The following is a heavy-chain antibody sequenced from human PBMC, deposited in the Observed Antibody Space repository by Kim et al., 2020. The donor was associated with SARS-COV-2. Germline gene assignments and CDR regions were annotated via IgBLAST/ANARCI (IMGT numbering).Heavy chain of an antibody. J-gene: IGHJ6*02. V-gene: IGHV4-34*01. CDR2: INHSGST. CDR3: ARAPYYYGMDV. Sequence: SETLSLTCAVYGGSFSGYYWSWIRQPPGKGLEWIGEINHSGSTNYNPSLKSRVTISVDTSKNQFSLKLSSVTAADTAVYYCARAPYYYGMDVWGQGTTVTVSS. CDR1: GGSFSGYY.